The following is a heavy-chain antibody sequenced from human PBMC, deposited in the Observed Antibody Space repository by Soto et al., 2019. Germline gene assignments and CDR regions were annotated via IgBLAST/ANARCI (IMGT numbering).Heavy chain of an antibody. Sequence: SVKVSCKASGGTFYTYTFSWVRQAPGQGLEWIGSITPIYPTTNYAEKFQGRLTVTADGSTNTAYMELNSLTSEDTAVYYCARIPRYSFPTSDDLDSWGQGTLVTVSS. D-gene: IGHD5-18*01. V-gene: IGHV1-69*13. CDR3: ARIPRYSFPTSDDLDS. CDR1: GGTFYTYT. J-gene: IGHJ4*02. CDR2: ITPIYPTT.